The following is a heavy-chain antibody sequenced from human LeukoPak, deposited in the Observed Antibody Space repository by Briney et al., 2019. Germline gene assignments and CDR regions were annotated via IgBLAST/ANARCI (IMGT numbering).Heavy chain of an antibody. V-gene: IGHV1-18*01. CDR3: ARAGTTVTTNWFDP. Sequence: ASVKVSCKASGYTFTSYGISWVRQAPGQGLEWMGWISAYNGNTNYAQKLQGRVTMTTDTSTSTAYMELRSLSSDDTAVYYCARAGTTVTTNWFDPWGQGTLVTVSS. D-gene: IGHD4-17*01. CDR1: GYTFTSYG. CDR2: ISAYNGNT. J-gene: IGHJ5*02.